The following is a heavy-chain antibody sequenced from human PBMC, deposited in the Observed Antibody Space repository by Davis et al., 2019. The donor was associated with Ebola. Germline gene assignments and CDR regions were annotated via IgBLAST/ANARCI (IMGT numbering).Heavy chain of an antibody. J-gene: IGHJ5*02. D-gene: IGHD1-26*01. CDR2: INHSGST. Sequence: MPSETLSLTCAVYGGSFSGYNWSWIRQPPGKGLEWIGEINHSGSTNYNPSLKSRVTISVDTSKNQFSLRLRSVTAADTAVYYCARRQLRSGRYYGWFDPWGQGTQVTVSS. CDR1: GGSFSGYN. CDR3: ARRQLRSGRYYGWFDP. V-gene: IGHV4-34*01.